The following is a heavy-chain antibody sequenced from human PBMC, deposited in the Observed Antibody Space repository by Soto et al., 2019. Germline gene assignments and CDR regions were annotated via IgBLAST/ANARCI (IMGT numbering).Heavy chain of an antibody. J-gene: IGHJ4*02. V-gene: IGHV4-31*03. CDR3: AREKAYGGVDY. D-gene: IGHD4-17*01. CDR2: IYYSGST. Sequence: ASETLSLTCTVSGGSISSGGYYWSWIRQHPGKGLEWIGYIYYSGSTYYNPSLKSRVTISVDTSKNQFSLKLSSVTAADTAVYYCAREKAYGGVDYWGQGTLVTVSS. CDR1: GGSISSGGYY.